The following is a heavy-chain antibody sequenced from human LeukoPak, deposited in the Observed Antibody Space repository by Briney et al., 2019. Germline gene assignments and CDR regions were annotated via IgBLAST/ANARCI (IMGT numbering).Heavy chain of an antibody. D-gene: IGHD6-19*01. V-gene: IGHV3-66*01. Sequence: GGSLRLSCAASGFTVSSNYMSWVRQAPGKGLEWVSVIYSGGSTYYADSVKGRFTISRDNSKNTLYLQMNSLRAEDTAVYYCARARPYNSGWRSPTAFDIWGQGTMVTVSS. J-gene: IGHJ3*02. CDR3: ARARPYNSGWRSPTAFDI. CDR1: GFTVSSNY. CDR2: IYSGGST.